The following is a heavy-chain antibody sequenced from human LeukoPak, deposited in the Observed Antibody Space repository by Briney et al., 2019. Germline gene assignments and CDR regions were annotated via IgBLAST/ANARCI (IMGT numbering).Heavy chain of an antibody. Sequence: SETLSLTCAVSGGSISSGGYSWSWIRQPPGKGLEWIGYIYHSGSTYYNPSLKSRVTISVDRSKNQFSLKLSSVTAADTAVYYCARGGRDGSYYFDYWGQGTLVSVSS. D-gene: IGHD3-16*01. J-gene: IGHJ4*02. CDR2: IYHSGST. V-gene: IGHV4-30-2*01. CDR1: GGSISSGGYS. CDR3: ARGGRDGSYYFDY.